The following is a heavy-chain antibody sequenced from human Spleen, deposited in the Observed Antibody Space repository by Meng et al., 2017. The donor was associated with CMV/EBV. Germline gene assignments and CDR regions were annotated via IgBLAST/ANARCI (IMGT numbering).Heavy chain of an antibody. V-gene: IGHV4-39*07. CDR1: SSYY. CDR2: IYYSGST. CDR3: AREVKPIITIFGVVMCGNFDL. J-gene: IGHJ2*01. D-gene: IGHD3-3*01. Sequence: SSYYWGWIRQPPGKGLEWIGSIYYSGSTYYNPSLKSRVTISVDTSKNQFSLKLSSVTAADTAVYYCAREVKPIITIFGVVMCGNFDLWGRGTLVTVSS.